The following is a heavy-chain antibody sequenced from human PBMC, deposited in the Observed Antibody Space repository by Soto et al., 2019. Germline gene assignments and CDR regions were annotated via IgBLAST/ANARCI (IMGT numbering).Heavy chain of an antibody. CDR2: ISSSGTTI. V-gene: IGHV3-48*03. CDR1: EFTFRSYE. D-gene: IGHD6-13*01. CDR3: VRFGGAAAGPGDY. J-gene: IGHJ4*02. Sequence: PGGSLRLSCVASEFTFRSYEMNWVRQAPGKGLEWVSYISSSGTTIYYTDSVKGRFTISRDNAKKSLYLQMNSLRAEDTALYYCVRFGGAAAGPGDYWGQGTLVTVSS.